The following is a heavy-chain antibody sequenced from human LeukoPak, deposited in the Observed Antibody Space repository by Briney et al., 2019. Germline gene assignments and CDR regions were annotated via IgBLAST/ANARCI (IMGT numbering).Heavy chain of an antibody. CDR2: IYSGGSK. V-gene: IGHV3-53*01. Sequence: PGGSLRLSCAVSEYSVSTNDMSWVRQFPGGELEWLSIIYSGGSKFYAASVKGRFTISRDISENTLHLEMNSLRAEDTAVYHCASLRQGWWYFEFWGRGTLVTVSS. D-gene: IGHD5/OR15-5a*01. CDR1: EYSVSTND. J-gene: IGHJ2*01. CDR3: ASLRQGWWYFEF.